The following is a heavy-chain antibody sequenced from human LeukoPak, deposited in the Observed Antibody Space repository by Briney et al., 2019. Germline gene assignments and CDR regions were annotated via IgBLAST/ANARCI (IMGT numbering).Heavy chain of an antibody. CDR3: ATAPYYYDSSGYSEYFDY. Sequence: ASVTVSCKVSGYTLTELSMHWVRQAPGKGLEWMGGFDPEDGETIYAQKFQGRVTMTEDTSTDTAYMELSSLRSEDTAVYYCATAPYYYDSSGYSEYFDYWGQGTLDTVSS. D-gene: IGHD3-22*01. J-gene: IGHJ4*02. CDR1: GYTLTELS. V-gene: IGHV1-24*01. CDR2: FDPEDGET.